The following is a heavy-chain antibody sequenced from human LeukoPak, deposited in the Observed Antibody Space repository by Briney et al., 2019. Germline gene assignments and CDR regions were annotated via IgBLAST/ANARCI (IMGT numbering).Heavy chain of an antibody. D-gene: IGHD3-16*02. J-gene: IGHJ4*02. CDR2: INAANGNT. CDR3: ARGTRGAAIGLHFDY. CDR1: GYTFIIYA. V-gene: IGHV1-3*01. Sequence: ASGKVSGKASGYTFIIYALHWVRQAPGQRLEWMGWINAANGNTKFSQKFQGRVTITRDTSASTAYMELSSLRSEDTAVYYCARGTRGAAIGLHFDYWGEGTLVTVSS.